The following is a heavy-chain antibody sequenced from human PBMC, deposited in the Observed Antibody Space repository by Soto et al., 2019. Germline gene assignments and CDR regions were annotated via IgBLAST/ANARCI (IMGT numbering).Heavy chain of an antibody. J-gene: IGHJ4*02. CDR3: ARVSGYGEHFDY. V-gene: IGHV4-59*01. CDR1: GGSISSYY. D-gene: IGHD5-12*01. Sequence: SETLSLTCTVSGGSISSYYWSWIRQPPGKGLEWIGYIYYSGSTNYNPSLKSRVTISVDTSKNQFSLELSSVTAADTAVYYCARVSGYGEHFDYWGQGTLVTVSS. CDR2: IYYSGST.